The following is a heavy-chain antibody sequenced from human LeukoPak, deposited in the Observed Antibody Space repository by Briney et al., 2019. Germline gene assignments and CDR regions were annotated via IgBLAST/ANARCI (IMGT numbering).Heavy chain of an antibody. CDR3: ARGFRPRGFYYYYYMDV. CDR2: INHSGST. D-gene: IGHD3-10*01. CDR1: GGSFSGYY. J-gene: IGHJ6*03. Sequence: SETLSLTCAVYGGSFSGYYWSWIRQPPGKGLEWIGEINHSGSTNYNPSLKSRVTISVDTSKNQFSLKLSSVTAADTAVYYCARGFRPRGFYYYYYMDVWGKGTTVTVSS. V-gene: IGHV4-34*01.